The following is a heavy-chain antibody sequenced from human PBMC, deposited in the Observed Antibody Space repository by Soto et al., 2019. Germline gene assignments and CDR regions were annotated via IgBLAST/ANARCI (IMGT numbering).Heavy chain of an antibody. J-gene: IGHJ6*02. V-gene: IGHV3-30*18. CDR2: ISYDGSNK. CDR3: AKGPAIVLVPAAMNYYYGMDV. CDR1: GFTFSSYG. Sequence: QVQLVESGGGVVQPGRSLRLSCAASGFTFSSYGMHWVRQAPGKGLEWVAVISYDGSNKYYADSVKGRFTISRDNSNNTLYLQMNSLRADDTAVYYCAKGPAIVLVPAAMNYYYGMDVWGQGTTVTVSS. D-gene: IGHD2-2*01.